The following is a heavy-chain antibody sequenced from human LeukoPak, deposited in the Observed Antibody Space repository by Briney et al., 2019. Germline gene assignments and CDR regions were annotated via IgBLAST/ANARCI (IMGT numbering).Heavy chain of an antibody. J-gene: IGHJ4*02. CDR2: IYPGDSDT. D-gene: IGHD3-22*01. Sequence: GESLKISCKGSGYSFTNYWIAWVRQMPGKGLEWMGVIYPGDSDTRYSPSFQGQVTMSADKSNSTAYLQWSSLKASDTAMYYCARRYPFDSSGYFMAFDYRGQGTLVTVSS. CDR1: GYSFTNYW. CDR3: ARRYPFDSSGYFMAFDY. V-gene: IGHV5-51*01.